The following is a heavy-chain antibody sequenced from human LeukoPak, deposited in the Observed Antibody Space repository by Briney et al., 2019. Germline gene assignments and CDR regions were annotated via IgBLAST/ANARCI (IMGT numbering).Heavy chain of an antibody. Sequence: GGSLRLSCAASGFTFSSYAMHWVRQAPGKGLEWVAVISYDGSNKYYADSVKGRFTISRDSSKNTLYLQMNSLRAEDTAVYYCARDHYYGSVLDWWGQGTLVTVSS. V-gene: IGHV3-30-3*01. J-gene: IGHJ4*02. D-gene: IGHD3-10*01. CDR2: ISYDGSNK. CDR3: ARDHYYGSVLDW. CDR1: GFTFSSYA.